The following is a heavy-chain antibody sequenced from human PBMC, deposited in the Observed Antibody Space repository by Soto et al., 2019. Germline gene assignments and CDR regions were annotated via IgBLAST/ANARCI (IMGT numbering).Heavy chain of an antibody. CDR1: GYTFTRYA. CDR3: ARDPYGSGSYTPLGGMDV. D-gene: IGHD3-10*01. Sequence: GASVNVSCKASGYTFTRYAMHLVRQAPGQRLEWMGWIKAGNGNTKYSPKFQGRVTITRDTSASTAYMELSSLRSEDTAVYYCARDPYGSGSYTPLGGMDVLGQGTTVTVSS. J-gene: IGHJ6*02. CDR2: IKAGNGNT. V-gene: IGHV1-3*01.